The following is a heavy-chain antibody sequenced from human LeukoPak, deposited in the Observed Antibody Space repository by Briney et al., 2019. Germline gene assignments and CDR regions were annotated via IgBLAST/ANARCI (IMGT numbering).Heavy chain of an antibody. CDR3: ARDPDIAVAGNWFDP. J-gene: IGHJ5*02. D-gene: IGHD6-19*01. CDR2: ISANGGST. Sequence: GGSLRLSCSASGFSFSSYAMHWVRQAPGKGLEYVSAISANGGSTFYADSVKGRFTISRDNAKNSLYLQMNSLRAEDTAVYYCARDPDIAVAGNWFDPWGQGTLVTVSS. V-gene: IGHV3-64*04. CDR1: GFSFSSYA.